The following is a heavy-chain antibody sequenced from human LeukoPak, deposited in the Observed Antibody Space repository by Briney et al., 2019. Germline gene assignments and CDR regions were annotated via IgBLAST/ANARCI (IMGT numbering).Heavy chain of an antibody. V-gene: IGHV3-23*01. CDR3: AKDLYSYLGAFDI. J-gene: IGHJ3*02. CDR1: GFTFSSYA. D-gene: IGHD2-21*01. Sequence: VGSLRLSCAASGFTFSSYAMSWVRQAPGKGLEWVSAISGSGGSTYYADSVKGRFTISRDNSKNTLYLQMNSLRAEDTAVYYCAKDLYSYLGAFDIWGQGTMVTVSS. CDR2: ISGSGGST.